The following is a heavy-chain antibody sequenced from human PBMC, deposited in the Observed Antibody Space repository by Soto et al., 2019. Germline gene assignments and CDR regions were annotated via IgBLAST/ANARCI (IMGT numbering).Heavy chain of an antibody. J-gene: IGHJ5*02. D-gene: IGHD2-15*01. CDR2: INHSGST. CDR3: AKGGCSGGSCYNWFDP. CDR1: GGSFSGYY. Sequence: QLQLQQWGAGLLKPPETLSLTCAVYGGSFSGYYWNWIRQPPGKGLEWIGEINHSGSTNYNPSLNSRVTISVDTSKNQFSLKLTSVTVADTAVYYCAKGGCSGGSCYNWFDPWGQGTLVTVSS. V-gene: IGHV4-34*01.